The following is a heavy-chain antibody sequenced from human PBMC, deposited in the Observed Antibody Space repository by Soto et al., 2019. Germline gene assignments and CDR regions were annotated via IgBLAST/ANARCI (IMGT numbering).Heavy chain of an antibody. D-gene: IGHD1-26*01. V-gene: IGHV3-23*01. CDR2: ISGSGDST. J-gene: IGHJ4*02. CDR1: GFTFSSYA. Sequence: EVQLLESGGGLVQPGGSLRLSCAASGFTFSSYAMRWVRQAPVKGLEWVSAISGSGDSTYYADSVKGRFTISRDNSKDTLYLQMNSLRAEDTAVYYCARGGSGSYYDYWGQGTLVTVSS. CDR3: ARGGSGSYYDY.